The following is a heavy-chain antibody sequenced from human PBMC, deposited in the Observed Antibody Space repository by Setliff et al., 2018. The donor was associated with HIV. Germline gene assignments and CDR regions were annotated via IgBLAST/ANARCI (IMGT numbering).Heavy chain of an antibody. CDR2: IYATGKT. Sequence: SETLSLTCIVPGGSIGSGGDFWGAWVRRPPGGGQGWIGSIYATGKTFYKPSLKSRLYISVDTSKNLFSLELTSMTVADTALYYWARQKGRRLWAFDSWGQGTLVTVSS. CDR3: ARQKGRRLWAFDS. V-gene: IGHV4-39*01. J-gene: IGHJ4*02. CDR1: GGSIGSGGDF. D-gene: IGHD3-16*01.